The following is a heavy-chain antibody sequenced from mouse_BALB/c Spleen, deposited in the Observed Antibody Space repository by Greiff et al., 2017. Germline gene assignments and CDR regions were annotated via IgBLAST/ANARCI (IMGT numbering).Heavy chain of an antibody. CDR1: GFTFSSYA. CDR2: ISSGGST. CDR3: ARGTAY. J-gene: IGHJ3*01. V-gene: IGHV5-6-5*01. Sequence: EVQLVESGGGLVKPGGSLKLSCAASGFTFSSYAMSWVRQTPEKRLEWVASISSGGSTYYPDSVKGRFTISRDNARNILYLQMSRLRSEDTAMYYCARGTAYWGQGTLVTVSA.